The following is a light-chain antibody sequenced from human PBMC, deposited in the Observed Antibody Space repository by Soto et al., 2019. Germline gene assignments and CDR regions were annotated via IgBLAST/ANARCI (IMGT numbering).Light chain of an antibody. CDR3: QQRRDWPIT. CDR1: QSISTH. Sequence: EIVLAQSPATLSLSPGEGATLSCRASQSISTHLAWYQHKPGQAPRLVIYDASNRATGILARFSGSGSGTDFTLTISSLEPEDFAVYYCQQRRDWPITFGQGTRLEIK. V-gene: IGKV3-11*01. J-gene: IGKJ5*01. CDR2: DAS.